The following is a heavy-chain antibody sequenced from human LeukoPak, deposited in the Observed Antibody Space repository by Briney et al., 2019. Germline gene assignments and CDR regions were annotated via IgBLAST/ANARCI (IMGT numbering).Heavy chain of an antibody. D-gene: IGHD2-2*01. CDR2: ISGSDDST. CDR1: GFTFSSYA. V-gene: IGHV3-23*01. Sequence: PGGSLRLSCAASGFTFSSYAMSWVRQAPGKGLEWVSAISGSDDSTYYADSVKGRFTISRDTSKNTLYLQMNSLRAEDTAIYYCAKGRIVPAALLDYWGQGTLVTVSS. J-gene: IGHJ4*02. CDR3: AKGRIVPAALLDY.